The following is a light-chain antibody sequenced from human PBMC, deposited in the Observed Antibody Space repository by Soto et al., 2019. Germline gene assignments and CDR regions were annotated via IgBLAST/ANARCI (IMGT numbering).Light chain of an antibody. V-gene: IGLV3-21*02. Sequence: SYELTQPPSVSVAPGQMARITCGGNNIESKSVHWYQQRPGQAPVLVIYVDSDRPSGIPDRFSGSKSGTSASLAITGLQAEDEADYYCQSHDSSLSGVLFGGGTKLTVL. CDR2: VDS. CDR3: QSHDSSLSGVL. J-gene: IGLJ2*01. CDR1: NIESKS.